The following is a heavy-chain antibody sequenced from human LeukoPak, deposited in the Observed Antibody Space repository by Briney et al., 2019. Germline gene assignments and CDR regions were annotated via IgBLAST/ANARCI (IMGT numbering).Heavy chain of an antibody. CDR1: GVSINSHY. CDR3: ARHGTGTGYPLDY. V-gene: IGHV4-59*08. D-gene: IGHD3/OR15-3a*01. CDR2: GHYSGTT. Sequence: SETLSLTCTVSGVSINSHYWSWIRQTPRKGLECIAYGHYSGTTNYNPSLKSRVTISLDTSKNQFSLKLTSVSAADTAMYYCARHGTGTGYPLDYWGLGTLVTVSS. J-gene: IGHJ4*02.